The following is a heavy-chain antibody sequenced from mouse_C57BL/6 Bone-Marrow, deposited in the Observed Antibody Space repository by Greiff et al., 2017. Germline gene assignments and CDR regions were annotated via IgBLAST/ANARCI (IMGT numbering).Heavy chain of an antibody. D-gene: IGHD2-1*01. CDR3: ARDQGIYYGNFYFDY. CDR2: ISDGGSYT. J-gene: IGHJ2*01. CDR1: GFTFSGYA. V-gene: IGHV5-4*01. Sequence: EVQLVESGGGLVKPGGSLKLSCAASGFTFSGYAMSWVRQTPEKRLEWVATISDGGSYTYYPDNVKGRFTISRDNAKNNLYLQMSHLKSEDTAMYYCARDQGIYYGNFYFDYWGQGTTLTVSS.